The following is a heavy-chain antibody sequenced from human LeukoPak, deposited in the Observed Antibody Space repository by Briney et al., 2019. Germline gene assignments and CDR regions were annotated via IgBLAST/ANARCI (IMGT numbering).Heavy chain of an antibody. D-gene: IGHD2-15*01. CDR2: ISWNSVSI. Sequence: GRSLRLSCAASGFTFDDYAMHWVRQAPGKGLEWVSGISWNSVSIDYADSVKGRFTISRDNAKNSLYLQMSSLRPEDMALYYCAKETIYCSGGSCYHDAFDIWGQGTMVTVSS. V-gene: IGHV3-9*03. J-gene: IGHJ3*02. CDR3: AKETIYCSGGSCYHDAFDI. CDR1: GFTFDDYA.